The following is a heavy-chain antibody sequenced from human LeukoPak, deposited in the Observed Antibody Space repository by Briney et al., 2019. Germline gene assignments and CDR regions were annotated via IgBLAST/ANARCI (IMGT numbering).Heavy chain of an antibody. V-gene: IGHV1-18*01. CDR1: GYMFTSYG. Sequence: AASVKVSCKASGYMFTSYGISWGRQAPGQGLEWMGWINTYNGSTNYAQNLQGRVTMTTDTSTTTAYMELRSLRSDDTAVYYCARDLSITIFGVVIMSDYYFYGMDVWGQGTTVTVSS. CDR3: ARDLSITIFGVVIMSDYYFYGMDV. J-gene: IGHJ6*02. D-gene: IGHD3-3*01. CDR2: INTYNGST.